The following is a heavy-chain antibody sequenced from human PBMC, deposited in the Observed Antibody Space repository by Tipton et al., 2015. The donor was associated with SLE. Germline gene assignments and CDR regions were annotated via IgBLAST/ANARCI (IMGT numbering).Heavy chain of an antibody. J-gene: IGHJ4*02. D-gene: IGHD5-12*01. CDR2: IYYSGST. CDR3: ARRGYDIRFSD. V-gene: IGHV4-39*07. Sequence: TLSLTCTVSGGSISSSSYYWGWIRQPPGKGLEWIGSIYYSGSTYYNPSLKSRVTISVDTSKNQFSLKLSSVTAADTAVYYCARRGYDIRFSDWGQGTLVTVSP. CDR1: GGSISSSSYY.